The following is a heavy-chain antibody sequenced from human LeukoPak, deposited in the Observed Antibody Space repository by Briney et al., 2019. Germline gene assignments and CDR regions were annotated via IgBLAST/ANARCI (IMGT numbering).Heavy chain of an antibody. J-gene: IGHJ1*01. D-gene: IGHD2-21*02. CDR1: GFTFSASS. CDR2: ISSDGNNK. CDR3: TRDPRLREFES. Sequence: GGSLRLSCAASGFTFSASSMHWVRQTPGKGLDWVALISSDGNNKYYANSVKGRFTISRDNSKNTLSLQMNSLRDDDTAVYYCTRDPRLREFESWGQGTLVTVSS. V-gene: IGHV3-30-3*01.